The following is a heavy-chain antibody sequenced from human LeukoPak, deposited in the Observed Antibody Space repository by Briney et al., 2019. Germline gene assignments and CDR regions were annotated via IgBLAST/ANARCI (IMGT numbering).Heavy chain of an antibody. J-gene: IGHJ4*02. D-gene: IGHD1-7*01. V-gene: IGHV3-30-3*01. CDR1: GFTFSSYA. CDR3: ARGNNWNYYFDY. Sequence: PGRSLRLSCAASGFTFSSYAMHWVRQAPGKGLEWVAVISYDGSNKYYADSVKGRFTISRDNAKNSLFLQMNSLRAEDTALYYCARGNNWNYYFDYWGQGALVTVSS. CDR2: ISYDGSNK.